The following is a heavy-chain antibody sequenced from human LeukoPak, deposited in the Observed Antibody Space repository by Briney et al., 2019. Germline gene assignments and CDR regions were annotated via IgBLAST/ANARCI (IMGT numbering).Heavy chain of an antibody. CDR2: ISSSSSAI. CDR1: GFTFSDYC. V-gene: IGHV3-48*01. D-gene: IGHD1-26*01. Sequence: PGGSLRLSCVASGFTFSDYCMNWVRQAPGKGLEWVSHISSSSSAISYADSAKGRFTISRDNAKKSLFLQMDSLRADDTAVYYCASRVGALDYWGQGTLVTVSS. J-gene: IGHJ4*02. CDR3: ASRVGALDY.